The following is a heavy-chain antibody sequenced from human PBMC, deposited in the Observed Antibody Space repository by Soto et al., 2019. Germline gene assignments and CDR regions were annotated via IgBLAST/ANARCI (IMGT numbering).Heavy chain of an antibody. J-gene: IGHJ4*02. CDR3: ARQARDGYNSVGN. V-gene: IGHV4-59*01. Sequence: QVQLQESGPGLVKPSETLSLTCTVSGGSISSYYWSWIRQPPGKGLEWIGYIYYSGSTNYNPSLKSRVTISVDTSKNQFSLKLSSVTAADTAVYYCARQARDGYNSVGNWGQGTLVTVSS. CDR2: IYYSGST. CDR1: GGSISSYY. D-gene: IGHD5-12*01.